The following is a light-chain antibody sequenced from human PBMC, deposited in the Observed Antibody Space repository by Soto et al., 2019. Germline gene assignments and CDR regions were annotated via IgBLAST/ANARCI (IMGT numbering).Light chain of an antibody. CDR3: QQDNNMWT. CDR1: QSVSSN. Sequence: IVMTQSPDTLSVSTGERATLSCRASQSVSSNLAWYQQKPGQAPRILIYGTSTRATGIPARFSGIGSGTEFTFTSSSRQSEDFAVYYCQQDNNMWTLGQGTKVEIK. CDR2: GTS. J-gene: IGKJ1*01. V-gene: IGKV3D-15*01.